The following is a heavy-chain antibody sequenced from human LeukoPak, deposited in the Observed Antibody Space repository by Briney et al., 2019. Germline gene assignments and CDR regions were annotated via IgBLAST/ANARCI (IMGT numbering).Heavy chain of an antibody. CDR1: GYSFTSSG. CDR2: TSAYTGNT. Sequence: ASVKVSCKASGYSFTSSGFTWVRQAPGQGLEWMGWTSAYTGNTNYAQKLQGRVTMTTDTSTSTAYMELRSLRSDDTAVYYCARDAPYSSGWYQSPNNWFDPWGQGTLVTVSS. V-gene: IGHV1-18*01. CDR3: ARDAPYSSGWYQSPNNWFDP. D-gene: IGHD6-19*01. J-gene: IGHJ5*02.